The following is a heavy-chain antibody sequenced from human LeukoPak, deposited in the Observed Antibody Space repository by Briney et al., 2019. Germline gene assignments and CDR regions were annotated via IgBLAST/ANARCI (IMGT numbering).Heavy chain of an antibody. CDR3: ARTTEAHSWRTRYYDYYMDV. Sequence: SETLSLTCAIYGGSFSGYYWSWIRQPPGKGLEWIGEINHSGSTNYNPSLKSRVTISVDTSKNQFSLKLSSVTAADTAVYYCARTTEAHSWRTRYYDYYMDVWGKGTTVTVSS. V-gene: IGHV4-34*01. CDR2: INHSGST. D-gene: IGHD6-13*01. CDR1: GGSFSGYY. J-gene: IGHJ6*03.